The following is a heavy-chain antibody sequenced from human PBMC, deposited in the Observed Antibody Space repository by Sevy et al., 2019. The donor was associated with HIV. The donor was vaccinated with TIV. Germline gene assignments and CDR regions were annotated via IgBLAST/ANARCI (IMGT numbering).Heavy chain of an antibody. V-gene: IGHV3-48*02. J-gene: IGHJ3*02. CDR1: GFTFSSHD. Sequence: GGSLRLSCEASGFTFSSHDMNWVRQAPGKGLEWVSYISSNSGTIYYEDSVKGRFTISRDNAKNSLSLQMNSLRDEDTAVYYCARASSSGWYNAFDIWGQRTLVTVSS. CDR2: ISSNSGTI. CDR3: ARASSSGWYNAFDI. D-gene: IGHD6-19*01.